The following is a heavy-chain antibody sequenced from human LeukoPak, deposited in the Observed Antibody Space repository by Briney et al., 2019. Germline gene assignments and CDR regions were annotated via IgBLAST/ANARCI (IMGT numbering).Heavy chain of an antibody. J-gene: IGHJ5*02. CDR1: GYTFTGYY. CDR2: INPNSSGT. CDR3: ARVGYECMPLGWFDP. D-gene: IGHD2-8*01. V-gene: IGHV1-2*02. Sequence: GASVKVSCKASGYTFTGYYMHWVRQAPGQGLEWMGWINPNSSGTNYAQKFQGRVTMTRDTSISTAYMELSRLRSDDTAVYYCARVGYECMPLGWFDPWGQGTLVTVSS.